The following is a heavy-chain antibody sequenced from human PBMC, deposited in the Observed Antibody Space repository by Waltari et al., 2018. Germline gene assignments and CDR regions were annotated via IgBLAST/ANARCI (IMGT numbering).Heavy chain of an antibody. CDR2: LSGYNGTT. V-gene: IGHV1-18*01. J-gene: IGHJ3*02. CDR1: GYTFTSYG. CDR3: VRDEQQLRPAFDI. Sequence: QAQLVQSGAEVKKPGASVKVSCKASGYTFTSYGISWVRQAPGQGPEWMGWLSGYNGTTHYAQKLQGRVTMTTDTSTSAAYMELSSLRSDDSAVYYCVRDEQQLRPAFDIWGQGTKLTVSS. D-gene: IGHD6-13*01.